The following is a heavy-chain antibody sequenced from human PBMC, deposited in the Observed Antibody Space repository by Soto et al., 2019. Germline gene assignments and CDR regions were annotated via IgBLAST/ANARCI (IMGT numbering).Heavy chain of an antibody. V-gene: IGHV1-3*01. CDR1: GYSFTNYG. J-gene: IGHJ3*02. Sequence: QVQFVQSGAEVKKPGASVKVSCKASGYSFTNYGIHWVRQAPGQRLEWMGWINGGNGNTKYSQKFQGRVTITRDTSASTAYMELSSLRSEDTAVYYCARDPWGGAVDALDIWGQGKMVSVSS. CDR3: ARDPWGGAVDALDI. D-gene: IGHD3-10*01. CDR2: INGGNGNT.